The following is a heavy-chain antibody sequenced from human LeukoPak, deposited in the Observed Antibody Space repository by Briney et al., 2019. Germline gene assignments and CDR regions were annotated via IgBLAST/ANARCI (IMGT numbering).Heavy chain of an antibody. CDR1: GYSFINHW. V-gene: IGHV5-51*01. CDR3: VRDSGGSSLYNFDY. CDR2: IYPGDSES. Sequence: GESLKTSCQASGYSFINHWIGWVRQMPGEGLEWMGIIYPGDSESRYSPSFQGQVTISADKSITTAYLQWNSLKASDTAMYYCVRDSGGSSLYNFDYWGQGTLVTVSS. J-gene: IGHJ4*02. D-gene: IGHD2-15*01.